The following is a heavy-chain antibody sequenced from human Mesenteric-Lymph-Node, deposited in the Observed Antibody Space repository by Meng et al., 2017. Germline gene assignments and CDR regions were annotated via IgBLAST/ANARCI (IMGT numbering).Heavy chain of an antibody. V-gene: IGHV3-72*01. CDR3: ARAYTSLGPWDY. J-gene: IGHJ4*02. CDR2: SRNKANSYTT. Sequence: GGSLRLSCTVSGYSISSGYYWGWIRQPPGKGLEWVGRSRNKANSYTTEYAASVKGRFTISRDDSKNSLDLQMNSLKIEDTAIYYCARAYTSLGPWDYWGQGTLVTVSS. CDR1: GYSISSGYY.